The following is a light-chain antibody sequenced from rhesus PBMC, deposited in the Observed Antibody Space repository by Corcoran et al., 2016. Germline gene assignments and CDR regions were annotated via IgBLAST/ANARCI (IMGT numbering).Light chain of an antibody. CDR1: SSDIGGYNY. J-gene: IGLJ1*01. Sequence: QAALTQPRSVSGSPGQSVTISCTGPSSDIGGYNYVSWYQQHPGTAPKLRIYEDSKRPSWVSDRFSGSTSGNTASLTISGFQAEDEADYYCCSYASSYTYIFGAGTRLTVL. V-gene: IGLV2-32*01. CDR3: CSYASSYTYI. CDR2: EDS.